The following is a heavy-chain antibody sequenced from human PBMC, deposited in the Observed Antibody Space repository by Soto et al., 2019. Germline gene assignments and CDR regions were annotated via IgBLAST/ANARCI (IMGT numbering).Heavy chain of an antibody. CDR2: IYYSGST. D-gene: IGHD3-10*01. CDR3: ARHRHGFDYYYYMDV. J-gene: IGHJ6*03. Sequence: SETLSLTCTVSGGSISSSSYYWGWIRQPPGKGLEWIGSIYYSGSTYYNPSLKSRVTISVDTSKNQFSLKLSSVTAADTAVYYCARHRHGFDYYYYMDVWGKGTTVTVSS. CDR1: GGSISSSSYY. V-gene: IGHV4-39*01.